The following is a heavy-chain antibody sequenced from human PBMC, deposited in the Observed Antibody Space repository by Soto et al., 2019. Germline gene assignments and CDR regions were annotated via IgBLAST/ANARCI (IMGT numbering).Heavy chain of an antibody. CDR2: VHHTGTS. CDR1: GESFTDYF. CDR3: ARRKDSSRYFSGMVV. V-gene: IGHV4-34*02. D-gene: IGHD6-13*01. Sequence: QVALQQWGAGLLKPSQTLSLICAVYGESFTDYFWTWIRQSPGGGLEWLVEVHHTGTSYYNPSLKSRLAVSADTSRNQSSLNLTSLTAADAATYYCARRKDSSRYFSGMVVWGQGTTVVVSS. J-gene: IGHJ6*02.